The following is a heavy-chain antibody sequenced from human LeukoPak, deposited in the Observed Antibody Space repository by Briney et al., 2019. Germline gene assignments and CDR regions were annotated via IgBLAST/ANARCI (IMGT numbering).Heavy chain of an antibody. CDR2: IRYDGSNE. CDR1: GFTFSSYG. D-gene: IGHD1-26*01. J-gene: IGHJ6*03. V-gene: IGHV3-30*02. Sequence: GGSLRLSCAASGFTFSSYGMHWVRQAPGKGMEWVAFIRYDGSNEYYADSVKGRFTISRDNSKNTLYLQVNSLRAEDTAVYYCAKDRIGNYYYYMDVWGKGTTVTVS. CDR3: AKDRIGNYYYYMDV.